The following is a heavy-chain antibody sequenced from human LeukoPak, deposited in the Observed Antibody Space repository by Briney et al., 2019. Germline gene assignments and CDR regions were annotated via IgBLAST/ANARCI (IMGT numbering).Heavy chain of an antibody. J-gene: IGHJ4*02. D-gene: IGHD3-10*01. CDR2: INHSGST. CDR3: ARHRSTLWFGELIYDYFDY. CDR1: GGSFSGYY. V-gene: IGHV4-34*01. Sequence: SETLSLTCAVYGGSFSGYYWSWIRQPPGKGLEWIGEINHSGSTNYNPSLKSRVTISVDTSKNQFSLKLSSVTAADTAVYYCARHRSTLWFGELIYDYFDYWGQGTLVTVSS.